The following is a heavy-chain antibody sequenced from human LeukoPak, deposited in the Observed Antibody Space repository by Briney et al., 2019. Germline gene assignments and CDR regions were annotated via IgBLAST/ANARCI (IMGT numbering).Heavy chain of an antibody. Sequence: SETLSLTCAVYGGSFSGYYWSWIRQPPGKGLEWIGEINHSGSTNYNPSLQGRLTISLDTHKNQSSLTLSSVTAAHTVVYYCARHVYGEGMVVWGKGTTVTVSS. CDR1: GGSFSGYY. V-gene: IGHV4-34*01. D-gene: IGHD4-17*01. CDR2: INHSGST. J-gene: IGHJ6*04. CDR3: ARHVYGEGMVV.